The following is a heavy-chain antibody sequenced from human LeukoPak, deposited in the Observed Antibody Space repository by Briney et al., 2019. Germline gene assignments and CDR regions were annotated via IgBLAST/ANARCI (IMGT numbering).Heavy chain of an antibody. J-gene: IGHJ5*02. D-gene: IGHD1-26*01. V-gene: IGHV1-69*13. CDR1: GGTFSSYA. CDR3: ARVHSGSYFDTGSQSNWFDP. CDR2: IIPIFGTA. Sequence: SVKVSCKASGGTFSSYAISWVRQAPGQGLEWMGGIIPIFGTANYAQKFQGRVTITADESTSTAYMELSSLRSEDTAMYYCARVHSGSYFDTGSQSNWFDPWGQGTLVTVSS.